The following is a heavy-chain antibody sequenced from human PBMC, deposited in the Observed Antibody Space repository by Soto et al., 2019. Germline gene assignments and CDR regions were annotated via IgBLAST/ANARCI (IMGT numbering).Heavy chain of an antibody. Sequence: VQLVQSGAELKKPGSSVKVSCEASGGSFTSYSFTWVRQAPGQGLEWMGRITPIQGKANYALKFQDRVTITADRSTRTVYMELTSLRPEDTAVYFCAKSLLFVDHGYMDVWGKGTTVTVSS. J-gene: IGHJ6*03. D-gene: IGHD2-21*01. V-gene: IGHV1-69*02. CDR2: ITPIQGKA. CDR1: GGSFTSYS. CDR3: AKSLLFVDHGYMDV.